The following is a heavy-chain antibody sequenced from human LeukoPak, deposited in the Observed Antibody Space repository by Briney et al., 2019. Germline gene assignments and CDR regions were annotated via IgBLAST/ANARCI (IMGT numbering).Heavy chain of an antibody. V-gene: IGHV1-18*01. CDR2: ISVYNGNT. CDR3: ARGTVLLWFGEAARQFDY. Sequence: ASVKVSCKASGYTFTSYGISWVRQAPGQGLEWMGWISVYNGNTNYAQKFQGRVTMTRDTSISTAYMELSRLRSDDTAVYYCARGTVLLWFGEAARQFDYWGQGTLVTVSS. J-gene: IGHJ4*02. D-gene: IGHD3-10*01. CDR1: GYTFTSYG.